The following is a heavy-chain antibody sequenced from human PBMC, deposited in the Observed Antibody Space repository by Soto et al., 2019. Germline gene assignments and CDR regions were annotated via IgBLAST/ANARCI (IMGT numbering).Heavy chain of an antibody. Sequence: PGGSLRLSCAASGFTFSSYAMSWVRQAPGKGLEWVSAISGSGGSTYYADSVKGRFTISRDNSKNTLYLQMNSLRAEDTAVYYCAKGVQLWPYHADDYWGQGTLVTVSS. J-gene: IGHJ4*02. CDR3: AKGVQLWPYHADDY. V-gene: IGHV3-23*01. CDR1: GFTFSSYA. CDR2: ISGSGGST. D-gene: IGHD5-18*01.